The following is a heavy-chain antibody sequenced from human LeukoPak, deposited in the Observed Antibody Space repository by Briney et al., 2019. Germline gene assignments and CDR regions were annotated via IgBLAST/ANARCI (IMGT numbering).Heavy chain of an antibody. CDR1: GFTVSSNY. CDR2: IYSGGST. Sequence: PGGSLRLSCAASGFTVSSNYMSWVRQAPGKGLEWVSVIYSGGSTYYADSVKGRFTISRDNSKNTLYLQMNSLRAEDTAVYYCARGRTTVVTFLYFDYWGQGTLVTVSS. CDR3: ARGRTTVVTFLYFDY. V-gene: IGHV3-53*01. J-gene: IGHJ4*02. D-gene: IGHD4-23*01.